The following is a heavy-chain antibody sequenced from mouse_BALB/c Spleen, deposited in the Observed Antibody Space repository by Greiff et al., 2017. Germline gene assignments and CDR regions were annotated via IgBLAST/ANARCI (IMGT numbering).Heavy chain of an antibody. D-gene: IGHD2-4*01. CDR1: GFTFSDFY. CDR3: ARGLYDYDGGFAY. CDR2: SRNKANDYTT. V-gene: IGHV7-1*02. Sequence: EVKVVESGGGLVQPGGSLRLSCATSGFTFSDFYMEWVRQPPGKRLEWIAASRNKANDYTTEYSASVKGRFIVSRDTSQSILYLQMNALRAEDTAIYYCARGLYDYDGGFAYWGQGTLVTVSA. J-gene: IGHJ3*01.